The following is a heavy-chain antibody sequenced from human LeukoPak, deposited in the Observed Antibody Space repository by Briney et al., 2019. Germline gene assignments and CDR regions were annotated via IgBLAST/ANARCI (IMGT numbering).Heavy chain of an antibody. CDR2: IIPNLGTA. CDR3: ARPRYCSSTSCYWGYYGMDV. D-gene: IGHD2-2*01. CDR1: GGTVSSYA. Sequence: GASVTLSCNASGGTVSSYAISWVRQAPGPGLELMGGIIPNLGTANYAQKFLGRVTITADESTSTAYMELSSLRSEDTAVYYCARPRYCSSTSCYWGYYGMDVWGKGTTVTVSS. J-gene: IGHJ6*04. V-gene: IGHV1-69*13.